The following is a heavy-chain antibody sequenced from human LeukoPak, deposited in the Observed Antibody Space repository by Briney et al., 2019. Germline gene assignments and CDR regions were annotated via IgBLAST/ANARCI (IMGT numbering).Heavy chain of an antibody. D-gene: IGHD1-26*01. V-gene: IGHV4-59*01. Sequence: PSETLSLTCTVSGGSISSYYWSWIRQPPGKGLEWIGYIYYSGSTNYNPSLKSRVTISVDTSKNQFSLKLSSVTAADTAVYYCARVRKWELLLDYWGQGTLVTVSS. CDR3: ARVRKWELLLDY. J-gene: IGHJ4*02. CDR1: GGSISSYY. CDR2: IYYSGST.